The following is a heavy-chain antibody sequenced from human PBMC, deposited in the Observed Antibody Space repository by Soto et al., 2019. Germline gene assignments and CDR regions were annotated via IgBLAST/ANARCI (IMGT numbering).Heavy chain of an antibody. CDR2: IMPIFGTA. Sequence: QVQLVQSGAEVKKPGSSVKVSCKASGGTFSSYAISWVRQAHGQGLEWMGGIMPIFGTANYAQKFQGRVTISADESTITAYMELSSLRSEDTAVYYCARGGGNTVTYNWFDPWGQGTLVTVSS. J-gene: IGHJ5*02. V-gene: IGHV1-69*01. CDR3: ARGGGNTVTYNWFDP. CDR1: GGTFSSYA. D-gene: IGHD4-17*01.